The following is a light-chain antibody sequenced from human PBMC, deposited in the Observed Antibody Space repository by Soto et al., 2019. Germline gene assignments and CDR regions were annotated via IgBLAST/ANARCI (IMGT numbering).Light chain of an antibody. J-gene: IGKJ5*01. CDR2: AAS. V-gene: IGKV1D-8*03. CDR1: QGISSY. CDR3: QQSYSTPRN. Sequence: VILMTQSPALLSVSTGDRVTISCRMSQGISSYLAWYQQKKGKAPELLIYAASSLQSGVPSRFSGSGYGTDFNLTISSLQTEDFATYYCQQSYSTPRNFGQGTRLEIK.